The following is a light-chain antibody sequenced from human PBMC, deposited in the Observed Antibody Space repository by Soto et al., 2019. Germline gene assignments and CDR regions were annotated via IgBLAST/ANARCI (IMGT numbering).Light chain of an antibody. Sequence: DIQMTQSPSSLSASVGDRVTITCRASQGISTYLNWYQQKPGKAPKLLIYKASTLKSGVPSRFSGSGSGTEFTLTISRLDPEDFAVFYCQHYDSLPITFGQGTRLEIK. CDR1: QGISTY. V-gene: IGKV1-39*01. CDR2: KAS. CDR3: QHYDSLPIT. J-gene: IGKJ5*01.